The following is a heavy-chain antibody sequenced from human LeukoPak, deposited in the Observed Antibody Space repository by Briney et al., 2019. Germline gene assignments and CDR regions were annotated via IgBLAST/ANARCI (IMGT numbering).Heavy chain of an antibody. CDR3: AGRTGVQYDDYSYFDY. Sequence: ASVKVSCKGSGYTFTNFYMHWVRQAPGQGLEWMGIIYPSGDRTTYSQKFQGRVTMTRDTSTNTVYMELSSLISDDTAVYYCAGRTGVQYDDYSYFDYWGQGTLVTVSS. D-gene: IGHD4-17*01. CDR1: GYTFTNFY. CDR2: IYPSGDRT. J-gene: IGHJ4*02. V-gene: IGHV1-46*01.